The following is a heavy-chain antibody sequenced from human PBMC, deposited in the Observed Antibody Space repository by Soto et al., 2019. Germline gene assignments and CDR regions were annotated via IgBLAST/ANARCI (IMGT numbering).Heavy chain of an antibody. CDR2: IWYDGSNK. D-gene: IGHD1-26*01. Sequence: QVQLVESGGGVVQPGRSLRLSCAASGFTFSSYGMHWVRQAPGKGLEWVAVIWYDGSNKYYADSVKGRFTFSRDNSKNTLYLQSNSLRAEDTAVYYCGREGGWTCQSSFDIWGQGTMVTVSS. CDR1: GFTFSSYG. V-gene: IGHV3-33*01. CDR3: GREGGWTCQSSFDI. J-gene: IGHJ3*02.